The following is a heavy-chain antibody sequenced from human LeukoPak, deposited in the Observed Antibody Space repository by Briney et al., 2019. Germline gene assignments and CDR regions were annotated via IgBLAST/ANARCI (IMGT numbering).Heavy chain of an antibody. J-gene: IGHJ4*02. V-gene: IGHV4-59*01. D-gene: IGHD3-22*01. CDR1: GGSISSYY. CDR3: AREDYDSSGYHFDY. CDR2: IYYSGST. Sequence: SETLSLTCTVSGGSISSYYWSWIRQPPGKGLEWIGYIYYSGSTNYNPSLTSRVTISVDTSKHQFSLKLSSVTAADTAVYYCAREDYDSSGYHFDYWGQGTLVTVSS.